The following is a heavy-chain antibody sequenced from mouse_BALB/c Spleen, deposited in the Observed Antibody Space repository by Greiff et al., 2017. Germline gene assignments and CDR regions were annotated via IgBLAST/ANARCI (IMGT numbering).Heavy chain of an antibody. CDR2: IYPGNSDT. Sequence: VHLKQSGTVLARPGASVKMSCKASGYSFTSYWMHWVKQRPGQGLEWIGAIYPGNSDTSYNQKFKGKAKLTAVTSASTAYMELSSLTNEDSAVYYCTRRGAYYGNYFDYWGQGTTLTVSS. CDR3: TRRGAYYGNYFDY. D-gene: IGHD2-1*01. CDR1: GYSFTSYW. J-gene: IGHJ2*01. V-gene: IGHV1-5*01.